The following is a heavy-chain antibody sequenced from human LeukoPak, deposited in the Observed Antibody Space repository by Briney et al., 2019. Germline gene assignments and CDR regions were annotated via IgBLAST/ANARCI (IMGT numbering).Heavy chain of an antibody. D-gene: IGHD1-26*01. Sequence: GGSLRLSCVASGFTFSSYSMNWVRQAPGKGLEWVSSISSSSSYIYYADSVKGRFTISRDNAKNSLYLQMSSLRAGDTAVYYCARDAGVGSYLYWGQGTLVTVSS. J-gene: IGHJ4*02. CDR3: ARDAGVGSYLY. CDR2: ISSSSSYI. CDR1: GFTFSSYS. V-gene: IGHV3-21*01.